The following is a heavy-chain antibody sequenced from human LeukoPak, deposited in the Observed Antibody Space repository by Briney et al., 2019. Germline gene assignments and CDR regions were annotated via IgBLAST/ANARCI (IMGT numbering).Heavy chain of an antibody. CDR2: IKQDGSEK. D-gene: IGHD1-14*01. J-gene: IGHJ6*03. Sequence: GGSLRLSCAASGFTFSSYWMSWVRQAPGKGLEWVANIKQDGSEKYYVDSVKGRFTISRDNAKNSLYLQMNSLRAEDTAVYYCARPTIYYYYYMDVWGKGTTVTVSS. CDR1: GFTFSSYW. V-gene: IGHV3-7*01. CDR3: ARPTIYYYYYMDV.